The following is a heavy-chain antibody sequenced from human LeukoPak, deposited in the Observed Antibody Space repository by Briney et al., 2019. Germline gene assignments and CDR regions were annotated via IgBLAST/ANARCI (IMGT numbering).Heavy chain of an antibody. CDR3: AKGGGELGSGTLDY. Sequence: GGSLRLSCAASEFIVSNTYMTWVRQAPGKGLEWVAVISYDGSNKYYADSVKGRFTISRDNSKNTLYLQMNSLRAEDTAVYYCAKGGGELGSGTLDYWGQGTLVTVSS. CDR1: EFIVSNTY. J-gene: IGHJ4*02. V-gene: IGHV3-30*18. CDR2: ISYDGSNK. D-gene: IGHD3-10*01.